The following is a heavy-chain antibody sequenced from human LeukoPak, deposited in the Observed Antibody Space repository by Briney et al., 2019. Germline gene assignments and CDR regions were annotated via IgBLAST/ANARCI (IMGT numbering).Heavy chain of an antibody. V-gene: IGHV1-24*01. J-gene: IGHJ4*02. D-gene: IGHD5-24*01. CDR2: FDPEDGET. Sequence: ASVKVSCKVSGYTLTELSMHWVRQAPGKGLEWMGGFDPEDGETIYAQKFQGRVTMTEDTSTDTAYMELSSLRSEDTAVYYCATWEMATITRTFDYWGQGTLVTVSS. CDR1: GYTLTELS. CDR3: ATWEMATITRTFDY.